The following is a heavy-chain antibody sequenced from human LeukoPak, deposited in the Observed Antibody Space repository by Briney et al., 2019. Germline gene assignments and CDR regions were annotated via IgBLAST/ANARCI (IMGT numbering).Heavy chain of an antibody. Sequence: ASVKVSCKASGGTLSNYAINWLRQAPGQGLEWMGRIIPILDTTNYAQKFQGRVTIITDESTSTAYMEIITLRSGDTAVYYCAGESFSRRAGITMVRGVITYWGQGTLVTVSS. J-gene: IGHJ4*02. CDR2: IIPILDTT. V-gene: IGHV1-69*11. D-gene: IGHD3-10*01. CDR3: AGESFSRRAGITMVRGVITY. CDR1: GGTLSNYA.